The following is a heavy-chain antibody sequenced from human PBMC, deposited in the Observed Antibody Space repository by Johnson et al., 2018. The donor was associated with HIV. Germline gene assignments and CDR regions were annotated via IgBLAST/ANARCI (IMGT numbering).Heavy chain of an antibody. V-gene: IGHV3-30*02. CDR3: ARDATPWGGDYVGYTFDL. J-gene: IGHJ3*01. CDR1: GFTFSSYG. D-gene: IGHD4-17*01. CDR2: IRYDGSNK. Sequence: QVQLVESGGGVVQPGGSLRLSCAASGFTFSSYGMHWVRQAPGKGLELVAFIRYDGSNKYYADSVKGRFTISRDNSKNTLYLQMNSLRADDSGVYYCARDATPWGGDYVGYTFDLWGQGTVVTVSS.